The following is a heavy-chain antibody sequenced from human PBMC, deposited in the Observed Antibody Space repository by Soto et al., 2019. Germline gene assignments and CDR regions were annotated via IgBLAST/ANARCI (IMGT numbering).Heavy chain of an antibody. V-gene: IGHV3-30*03. J-gene: IGHJ6*02. D-gene: IGHD6-13*01. Sequence: QVQLVESGGGVVQPGRSLRLSCVASGFTFSNYGMHWVRQAPGKGLEWLAVISNDGSNKNYADSVKGRFTISRDNSKNMVYLQTNSLRAEDRAVYYCARYSSTTNFYYGMDVWGQGTMVTVSS. CDR2: ISNDGSNK. CDR1: GFTFSNYG. CDR3: ARYSSTTNFYYGMDV.